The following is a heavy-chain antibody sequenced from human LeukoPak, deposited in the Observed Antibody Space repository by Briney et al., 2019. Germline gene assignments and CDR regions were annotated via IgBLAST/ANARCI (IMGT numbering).Heavy chain of an antibody. Sequence: GGSLRLSCAASGFTFSSYSMNWVRQAPGKGLEWVSSISSSSSYIYYAVSVKGRFTISRDNAKNSLYLQMNSLRAEDTAVYYCVVGGYDFWSGYYQAPYYFDYWGQGTLVTVSS. CDR3: VVGGYDFWSGYYQAPYYFDY. D-gene: IGHD3-3*01. CDR1: GFTFSSYS. CDR2: ISSSSSYI. V-gene: IGHV3-21*01. J-gene: IGHJ4*02.